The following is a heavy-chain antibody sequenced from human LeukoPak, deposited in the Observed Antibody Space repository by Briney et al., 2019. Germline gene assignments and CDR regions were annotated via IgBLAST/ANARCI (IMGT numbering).Heavy chain of an antibody. V-gene: IGHV4-38-2*02. Sequence: SETLSLTCTVSGYSISSGYYWGWIRQPPGKGLEWIGSIYHSGSTYYNPSLKSRVTISVDTSKNQFSLKLSSVTAADTAVYYCARASIAACRTGLDYWGQGTLATVSS. CDR3: ARASIAACRTGLDY. CDR2: IYHSGST. D-gene: IGHD6-6*01. CDR1: GYSISSGYY. J-gene: IGHJ4*02.